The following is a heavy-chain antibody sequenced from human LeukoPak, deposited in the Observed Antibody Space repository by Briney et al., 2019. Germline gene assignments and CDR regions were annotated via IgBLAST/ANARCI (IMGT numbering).Heavy chain of an antibody. CDR3: ARIHYDFWSGFRSHYYYYYMDV. J-gene: IGHJ6*03. V-gene: IGHV4-59*07. D-gene: IGHD3-3*01. Sequence: SDPLSLTCTVSGRPISSNHWSWIRQPPGEGLEWFGYIYYRGNHKYNPSLKSRVTISVDTSKNQFSLKLSSVTAADTAVYYCARIHYDFWSGFRSHYYYYYMDVWGKGTTVSVSS. CDR2: IYYRGNH. CDR1: GRPISSNH.